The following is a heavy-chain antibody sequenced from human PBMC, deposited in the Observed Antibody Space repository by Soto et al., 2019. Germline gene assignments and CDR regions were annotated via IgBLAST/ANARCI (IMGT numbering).Heavy chain of an antibody. CDR1: GYTFTRSG. D-gene: IGHD1-26*01. CDR2: ISAYNGNP. V-gene: IGHV1-18*01. CDR3: ARVGIGSDYYNYGLDV. Sequence: ASVKVSCKASGYTFTRSGISWVRQVPGQGLQWMGWISAYNGNPNYAQKFQGRVTMTTDKSTITAYMELRSRRSDDTAVYYCARVGIGSDYYNYGLDVWGQGTTVTVSS. J-gene: IGHJ6*02.